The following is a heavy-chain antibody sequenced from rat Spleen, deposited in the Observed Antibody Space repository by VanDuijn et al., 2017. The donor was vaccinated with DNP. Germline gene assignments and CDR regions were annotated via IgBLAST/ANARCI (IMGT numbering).Heavy chain of an antibody. CDR3: VRWSSPHWYFDF. Sequence: EVQLVESGGGVVQPGRSLKLSCAVSGFTFSNYYMVWVRQAPTKGLEWVAYIRSDGGSTYYGDSVKGRFTISRDNAKSILYLQMNSLRSEDMATYYCVRWSSPHWYFDFWGSGSMVTVSS. CDR2: IRSDGGST. J-gene: IGHJ1*01. D-gene: IGHD1-2*01. V-gene: IGHV5-22*01. CDR1: GFTFSNYY.